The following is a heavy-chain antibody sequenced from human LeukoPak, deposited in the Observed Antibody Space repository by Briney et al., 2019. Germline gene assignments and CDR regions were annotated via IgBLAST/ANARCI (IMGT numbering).Heavy chain of an antibody. J-gene: IGHJ4*02. CDR1: GYTYTDYY. V-gene: IGHV1-69-2*01. Sequence: ASVKISCKVSGYTYTDYYIHWVQQAPGKGLEWMGLVDPEDGETIYTEKFQGRVTITADTSTDTAYIELSSLRSEDTAVYYCATGPPYSSGSFDYWGQGTLATVSS. D-gene: IGHD6-19*01. CDR2: VDPEDGET. CDR3: ATGPPYSSGSFDY.